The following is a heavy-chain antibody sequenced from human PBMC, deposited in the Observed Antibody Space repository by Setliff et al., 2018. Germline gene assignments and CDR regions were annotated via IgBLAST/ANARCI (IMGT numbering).Heavy chain of an antibody. CDR2: IIPMFDKA. CDR3: ARVPRLEWLLPTFDS. D-gene: IGHD3-3*01. J-gene: IGHJ4*02. V-gene: IGHV1-18*01. Sequence: GASVKVSCKTSGYTFISYGLSWMRQAPGQGLEWMGGIIPMFDKARYAQKFQGRFTMTMDTSTSTAYMELRSLTSDDTAVYYCARVPRLEWLLPTFDSWGQGTLVTVSS. CDR1: GYTFISYG.